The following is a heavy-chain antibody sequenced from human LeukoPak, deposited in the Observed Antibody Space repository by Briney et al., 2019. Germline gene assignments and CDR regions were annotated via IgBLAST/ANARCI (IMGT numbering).Heavy chain of an antibody. CDR1: RGSISNYY. V-gene: IGHV4-59*01. CDR3: ARGSDQPLYYYYYGMDV. J-gene: IGHJ6*04. D-gene: IGHD3-10*01. CDR2: IFYTGST. Sequence: SETLSLTCTVSRGSISNYYWSWIRQPPGKGLEWIGYIFYTGSTNSNPSLKSRVTMSVDTPKKQFSLKLNSVTAADTAVYYCARGSDQPLYYYYYGMDVWGKGTTVTVSS.